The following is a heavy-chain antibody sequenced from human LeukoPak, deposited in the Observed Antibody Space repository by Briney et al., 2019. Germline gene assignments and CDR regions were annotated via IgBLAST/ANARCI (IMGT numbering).Heavy chain of an antibody. Sequence: GGSLRLSCAASGFTFSSYWMSWVRQAPGKGLEWVANIKQDGSEKYYVDSVKGRFTISRDNAKNSLYLQMNSLRAEDTAVYYCARDLYRIVVVPHYFDFWGQGTLVTVSS. D-gene: IGHD3-22*01. CDR1: GFTFSSYW. CDR2: IKQDGSEK. CDR3: ARDLYRIVVVPHYFDF. V-gene: IGHV3-7*01. J-gene: IGHJ4*02.